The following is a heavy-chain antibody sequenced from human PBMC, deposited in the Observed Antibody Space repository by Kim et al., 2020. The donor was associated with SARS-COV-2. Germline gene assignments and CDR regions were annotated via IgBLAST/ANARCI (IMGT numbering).Heavy chain of an antibody. J-gene: IGHJ5*02. D-gene: IGHD2-15*01. CDR3: ATGGEWWSLDT. Sequence: SETLSLTCTVSGGSFSGYCWNWIRQLPGKGLEYIGHLSHGGVPNYNPSLRSRVTISKDASTKQMFLTLTSVTATDTAVYYCATGGEWWSLDTWGQGTLV. V-gene: IGHV4-59*01. CDR2: LSHGGVP. CDR1: GGSFSGYC.